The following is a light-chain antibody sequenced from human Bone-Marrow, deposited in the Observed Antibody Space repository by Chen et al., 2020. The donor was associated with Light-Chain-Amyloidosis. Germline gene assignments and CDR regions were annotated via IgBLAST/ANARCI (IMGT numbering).Light chain of an antibody. CDR2: YNN. CDR1: NIGIKS. J-gene: IGLJ2*01. Sequence: SYVLTQPPSVSVAPGETARVTCGANNIGIKSVHWYQQKPGQAPVLVIYYNNDRPSGIPERFSGSNSGNTATLTISRVEAGDEADYYCQVWDGDSEHHVVFGRGTMLTVL. CDR3: QVWDGDSEHHVV. V-gene: IGLV3-21*04.